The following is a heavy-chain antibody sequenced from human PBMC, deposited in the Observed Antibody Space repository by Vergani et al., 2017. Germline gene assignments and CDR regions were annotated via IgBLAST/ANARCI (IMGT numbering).Heavy chain of an antibody. J-gene: IGHJ4*02. CDR3: AAGAWRNSYYYDSSGYPDPFDY. Sequence: QMQLVQSGPEVKKPGTSVKVSCKASGFTFTSSAMQWVRQARGQRLEWIGWIVVGSGNTNYAQKFQERVTITREMSTSTAYMELSSLRSEDTAVYYCAAGAWRNSYYYDSSGYPDPFDYWGQGTLVTVSS. V-gene: IGHV1-58*02. CDR2: IVVGSGNT. CDR1: GFTFTSSA. D-gene: IGHD3-22*01.